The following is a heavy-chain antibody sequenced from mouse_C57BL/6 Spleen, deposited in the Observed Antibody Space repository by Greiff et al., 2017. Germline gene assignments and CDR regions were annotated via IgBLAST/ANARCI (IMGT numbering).Heavy chain of an antibody. CDR3: AGKGVYSNLDMDY. D-gene: IGHD2-5*01. V-gene: IGHV1-61*01. CDR2: IYPSDSET. Sequence: QVQLQQSGAELVRPGSSVKLSCKASGYTFTSYWMDWVKQRPGQGLEWIGNIYPSDSETHYNQKFKDKATLTVDKSSSTAYMQLRSLTSEDSAVYYCAGKGVYSNLDMDYWGQGTSVTVSS. J-gene: IGHJ4*01. CDR1: GYTFTSYW.